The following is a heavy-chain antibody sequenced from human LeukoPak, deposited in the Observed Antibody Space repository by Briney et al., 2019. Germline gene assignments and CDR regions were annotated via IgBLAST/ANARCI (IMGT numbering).Heavy chain of an antibody. V-gene: IGHV3-21*06. CDR2: ITSSSSYI. J-gene: IGHJ4*02. Sequence: PGGSLRLSCAASGFTFSSYNMNWVRQAPGKGPEWVSSITSSSSYIYYADSVKGRFTISRDNAKNSLYLQMDSLRVEDTAVYYCANFQWLRYFAFWGQGTLVTVSS. D-gene: IGHD5-12*01. CDR3: ANFQWLRYFAF. CDR1: GFTFSSYN.